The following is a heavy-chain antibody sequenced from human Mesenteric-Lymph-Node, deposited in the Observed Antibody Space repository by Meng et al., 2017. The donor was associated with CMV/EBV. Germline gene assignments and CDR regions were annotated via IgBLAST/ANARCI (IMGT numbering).Heavy chain of an antibody. CDR2: INDDGSGT. Sequence: GGSLRLSCAASGFTFSSYWMHWVRQAPGKGLVWVSRINDDGSGTIYADSVKGRFTISRDNAKNTLYLQLNSLRPEDTAVYYCASDSSGYGSDLDYWGQGTLVTVSS. CDR1: GFTFSSYW. CDR3: ASDSSGYGSDLDY. J-gene: IGHJ4*02. V-gene: IGHV3-74*01. D-gene: IGHD5-18*01.